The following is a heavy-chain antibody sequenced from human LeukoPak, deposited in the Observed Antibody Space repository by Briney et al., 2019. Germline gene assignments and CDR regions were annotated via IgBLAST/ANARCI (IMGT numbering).Heavy chain of an antibody. D-gene: IGHD2-2*01. CDR3: AKDPSCCYPYYFDY. V-gene: IGHV3-30*02. CDR1: GFTFSSYG. J-gene: IGHJ4*02. CDR2: IRYDGSNK. Sequence: GGSLRLSCAASGFTFSSYGMHWVRQAPGKGLEWVAFIRYDGSNKYYADSVKGRFTISRDNSKNTLYLQVNSLRAEDTAVYYCAKDPSCCYPYYFDYWGQGTLVTVSS.